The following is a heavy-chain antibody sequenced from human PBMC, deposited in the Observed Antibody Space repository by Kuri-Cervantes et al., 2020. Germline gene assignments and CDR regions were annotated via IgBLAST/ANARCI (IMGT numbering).Heavy chain of an antibody. J-gene: IGHJ5*02. CDR2: ISGSGGST. V-gene: IGHV3-23*01. CDR1: GFTFSSYG. Sequence: GGSLRLSCAASGFTFSSYGMHWVRQAPGKGLEWVSAISGSGGSTYYADSVKGRFTISRDNAKNSLYLQMNSLRAEDTAVYYCARSWELLGWFDPWGQGTLVTVSS. D-gene: IGHD1-26*01. CDR3: ARSWELLGWFDP.